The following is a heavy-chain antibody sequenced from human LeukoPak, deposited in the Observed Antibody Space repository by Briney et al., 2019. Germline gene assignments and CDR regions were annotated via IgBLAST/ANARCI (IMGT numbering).Heavy chain of an antibody. J-gene: IGHJ4*02. CDR1: GSTFGIYA. CDR3: AKVISGYSADDWYRGYYFDY. Sequence: PGGSLRLSCAASGSTFGIYAVSWVRQAPGRGLEWVSVISGNSDNTHYADSVKGRFTISRDNSKNTLYLQMNSLRAEDTAIYYCAKVISGYSADDWYRGYYFDYWGQGTLVTVSP. CDR2: ISGNSDNT. V-gene: IGHV3-23*01. D-gene: IGHD5-12*01.